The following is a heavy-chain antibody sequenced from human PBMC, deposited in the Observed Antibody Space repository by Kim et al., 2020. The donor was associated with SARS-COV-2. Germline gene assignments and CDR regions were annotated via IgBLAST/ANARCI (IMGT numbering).Heavy chain of an antibody. J-gene: IGHJ4*02. Sequence: SETLSLTCTVSGGSISSSSYYWGWIRQPPGKGLEWIGSIYYSGSTYYNPSLKSRVTISVDTSKNQFSLKLSSVTAADTAVYYCARHGGIKGLLWFFDYWGQGTLVTVSS. CDR3: ARHGGIKGLLWFFDY. CDR1: GGSISSSSYY. CDR2: IYYSGST. D-gene: IGHD3-10*01. V-gene: IGHV4-39*01.